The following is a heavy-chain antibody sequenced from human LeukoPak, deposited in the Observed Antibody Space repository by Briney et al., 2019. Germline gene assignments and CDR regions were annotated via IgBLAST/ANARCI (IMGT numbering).Heavy chain of an antibody. CDR2: INHSGST. J-gene: IGHJ4*02. D-gene: IGHD1-26*01. Sequence: PSETLSLTCAVSGGSISSSNWWSWVRQPPGKGLEWIGEINHSGSTNYNPSLKSRVTISVDTSKNQFSLKLSSVTAADTAVYYCARATGGSYRPLGYWGQGTLVTVSS. CDR1: GGSISSSNW. CDR3: ARATGGSYRPLGY. V-gene: IGHV4-4*02.